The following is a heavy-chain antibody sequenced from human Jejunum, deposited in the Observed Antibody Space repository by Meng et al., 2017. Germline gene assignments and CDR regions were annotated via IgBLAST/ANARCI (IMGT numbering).Heavy chain of an antibody. CDR2: ANT. Sequence: LAGACPGLWSPAGPTPLFSPFFGGAVGRAGYQWGWIRQPPGRGLEWIGYANTNYNPSLKRRVTISLDTSRNLFSLSLTSVTAADTAVYYCARDSMGSLDYWGQGILVTVSS. V-gene: IGHV4-61*08. CDR1: GGAVGRAGYQ. D-gene: IGHD1-26*01. J-gene: IGHJ4*02. CDR3: ARDSMGSLDY.